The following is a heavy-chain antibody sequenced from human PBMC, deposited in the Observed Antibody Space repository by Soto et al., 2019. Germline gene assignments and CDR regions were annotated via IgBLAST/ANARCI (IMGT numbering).Heavy chain of an antibody. D-gene: IGHD3-3*01. V-gene: IGHV3-23*01. CDR3: AKDTYYDFWSGYFHFDY. CDR1: GFTFSSYA. CDR2: ISGSGGST. Sequence: GGSLRLSCAASGFTFSSYAMSWVRQAPGKGLEWVSAISGSGGSTYYADSVKGRFTISRDNSKNTLYLQMDSLRAEDTAVYYCAKDTYYDFWSGYFHFDYWGQGTLVTVSS. J-gene: IGHJ4*02.